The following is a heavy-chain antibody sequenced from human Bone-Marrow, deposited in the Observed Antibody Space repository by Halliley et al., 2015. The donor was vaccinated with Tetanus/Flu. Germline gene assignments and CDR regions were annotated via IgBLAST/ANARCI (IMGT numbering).Heavy chain of an antibody. Sequence: VQLVQSGGGLVQPGGSLRLSCAASGFTFTTHAMSWVRQAPGKGLEWVASVTGTGGSTYYADSVKGRFTISRDNPKNILFLQMNSPRAEDTAVYYCAKEFSFVVVPVPDENSYGMDVWGQGTTVTVAS. CDR3: AKEFSFVVVPVPDENSYGMDV. V-gene: IGHV3-23*04. J-gene: IGHJ6*02. CDR2: VTGTGGST. D-gene: IGHD2-2*01. CDR1: GFTFTTHA.